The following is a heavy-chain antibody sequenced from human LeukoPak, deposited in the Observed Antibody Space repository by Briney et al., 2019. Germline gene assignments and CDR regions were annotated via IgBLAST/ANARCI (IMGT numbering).Heavy chain of an antibody. D-gene: IGHD3-22*01. CDR3: ARHYYDSSGYYFDY. Sequence: ASVKVSCKASGYTFTSYGISWVRQAPGQGLEWMGWISAYNGNTNYAQKLQGRVTMATDTSTSTAYMELRSLRSDDTAVYYCARHYYDSSGYYFDYWGQGTLVTVSS. J-gene: IGHJ4*02. V-gene: IGHV1-18*01. CDR1: GYTFTSYG. CDR2: ISAYNGNT.